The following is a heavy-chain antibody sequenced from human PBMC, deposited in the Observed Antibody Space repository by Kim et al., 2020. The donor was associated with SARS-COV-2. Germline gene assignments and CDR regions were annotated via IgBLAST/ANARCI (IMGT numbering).Heavy chain of an antibody. CDR3: ASLQAQYYYDSSVFLNYPRYNWFDP. J-gene: IGHJ5*02. Sequence: SETLSLTCAVSGGSISSSNWWSWVRQPPGKGLEWIGEIYHSGSTNYNPSLKSRVTISVDKSKNQFSLKLSSVTAADTAVYYCASLQAQYYYDSSVFLNYPRYNWFDPWGQGTLVTVSS. V-gene: IGHV4-4*02. CDR1: GGSISSSNW. CDR2: IYHSGST. D-gene: IGHD3-22*01.